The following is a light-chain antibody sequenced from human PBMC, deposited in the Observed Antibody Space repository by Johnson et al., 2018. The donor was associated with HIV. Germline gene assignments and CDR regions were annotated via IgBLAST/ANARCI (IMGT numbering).Light chain of an antibody. CDR1: SSNIGNNY. CDR3: GTWDSSLSAYV. V-gene: IGLV1-51*01. Sequence: QSVFTQPPSVSAAPGQKVTISCSGSSSNIGNNYVSWYQQLPGTAPKLLIYDNNKRPSGIPDRFSGSKSGTSATLGITGLQTGDEADYYCGTWDSSLSAYVFGTGTKVTDL. CDR2: DNN. J-gene: IGLJ1*01.